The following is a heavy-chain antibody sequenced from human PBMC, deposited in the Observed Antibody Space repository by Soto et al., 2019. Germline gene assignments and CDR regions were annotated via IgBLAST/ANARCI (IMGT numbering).Heavy chain of an antibody. Sequence: SQTLSLTCAISGDSVSESSVSWNWIRQSPSRGLEWLGRTNYGSKWSYAYAEAVRSRITISADTSKNQFSLHLTSMTAADTAVYYCARGSYCSGGSCYRRTTHYSYMDVWGTGFTV. J-gene: IGHJ6*03. CDR3: ARGSYCSGGSCYRRTTHYSYMDV. CDR2: TNYGSKWSY. D-gene: IGHD2-15*01. V-gene: IGHV6-1*01. CDR1: GDSVSESSVS.